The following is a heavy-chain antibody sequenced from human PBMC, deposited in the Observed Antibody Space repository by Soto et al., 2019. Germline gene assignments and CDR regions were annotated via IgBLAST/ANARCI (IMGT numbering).Heavy chain of an antibody. D-gene: IGHD3-22*01. J-gene: IGHJ5*02. CDR3: ARDFFDSSDYTTNWFDP. CDR2: IYDSGST. CDR1: GGSIISYY. V-gene: IGHV4-59*08. Sequence: PSETLSLTCTVSGGSIISYYWSWIRQPPGKGLEWIGYIYDSGSTSYNPSLKSRVTISVDTSKNQFSLKLTSVTAADAALYYCARDFFDSSDYTTNWFDPWGQGTLVTVSS.